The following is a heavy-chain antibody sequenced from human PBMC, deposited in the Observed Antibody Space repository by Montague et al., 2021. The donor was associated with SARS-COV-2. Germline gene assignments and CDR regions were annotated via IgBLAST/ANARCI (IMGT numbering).Heavy chain of an antibody. Sequence: SETLSLTCTVSGGSISSSSYYWGWIRQPPGKGLEWIGCIYYSGSTYYNPSLKSRVTISVDTSKNQFSLKLSSVTAADTAVYYYARQGEQLLLEYWFDHWGQGTLVTVSS. CDR1: GGSISSSSYY. V-gene: IGHV4-39*01. J-gene: IGHJ5*02. CDR3: ARQGEQLLLEYWFDH. CDR2: IYYSGST. D-gene: IGHD2-2*01.